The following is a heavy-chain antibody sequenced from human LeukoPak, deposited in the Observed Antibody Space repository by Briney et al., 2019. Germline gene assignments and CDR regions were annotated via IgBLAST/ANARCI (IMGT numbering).Heavy chain of an antibody. D-gene: IGHD3-22*01. CDR1: GYTFIDYY. J-gene: IGHJ5*02. CDR2: INPNSGGT. CDR3: ARALYYDSSGYYCKFDP. V-gene: IGHV1-2*02. Sequence: GASVKVSCKASGYTFIDYYIHWVRQAPGEGLEWMGWINPNSGGTNYAQKFQGRVTMTRDTSISTAYMELSRLRSDDTAVYYCARALYYDSSGYYCKFDPWGQGTLVTVSS.